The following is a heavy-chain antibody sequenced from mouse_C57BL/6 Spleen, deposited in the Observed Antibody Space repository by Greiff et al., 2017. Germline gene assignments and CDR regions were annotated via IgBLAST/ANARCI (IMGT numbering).Heavy chain of an antibody. V-gene: IGHV1-54*01. J-gene: IGHJ3*01. CDR1: GYAFTNYL. D-gene: IGHD2-4*01. Sequence: QVQLKESGAELVRPGTSVKVSCKASGYAFTNYLIEWVKQRPGQGLEWIGVINPGSGGTNYNEKFKGKATLTADKSSSTAYMQLSSLTSEDSAVYFCARTENDYDGCAYWGQGTLVTVSA. CDR3: ARTENDYDGCAY. CDR2: INPGSGGT.